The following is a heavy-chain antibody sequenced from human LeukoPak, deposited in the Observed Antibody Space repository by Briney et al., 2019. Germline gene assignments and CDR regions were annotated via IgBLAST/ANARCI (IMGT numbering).Heavy chain of an antibody. Sequence: SETLSPTCTVSGGSLSSGGYYWSWIRQHPGTGLEWIGYIYYSGSTYYNPSLKSRVTISVDTSKNQFSLKLSSVTAADTAVYYCARCGKDGDYVQNWGQGTLVTVSS. D-gene: IGHD4-17*01. J-gene: IGHJ4*02. CDR2: IYYSGST. V-gene: IGHV4-31*03. CDR1: GGSLSSGGYY. CDR3: ARCGKDGDYVQN.